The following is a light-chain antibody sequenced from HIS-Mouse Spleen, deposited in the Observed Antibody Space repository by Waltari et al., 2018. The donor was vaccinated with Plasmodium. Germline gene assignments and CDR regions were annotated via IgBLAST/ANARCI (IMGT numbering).Light chain of an antibody. CDR3: QQSYSTPGT. V-gene: IGKV1-39*01. Sequence: DIKMTQSPPPLHASVGDRLTIPCRASQSISSYLIWYQQKPGKAPKLLIYAASSWQRGVPSRFSGSGSETDFTLTISRLQPDDFATYCCQQSYSTPGTFGGGTKVEIK. J-gene: IGKJ4*01. CDR2: AAS. CDR1: QSISSY.